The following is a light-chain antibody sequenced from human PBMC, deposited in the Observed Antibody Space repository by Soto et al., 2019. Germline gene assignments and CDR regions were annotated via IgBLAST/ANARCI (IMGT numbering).Light chain of an antibody. V-gene: IGLV2-14*03. CDR1: SSDIGAFNY. CDR3: SSYAATNTVL. J-gene: IGLJ2*01. Sequence: QSALAQPASVSGSPGQSITISYTGTSSDIGAFNYVSWYQQHPGDAPKLLIFDVSDRPSGISVRFSASKSGNTASLTISGLQTEDEAHYFCSSYAATNTVLFGGGTKVTVL. CDR2: DVS.